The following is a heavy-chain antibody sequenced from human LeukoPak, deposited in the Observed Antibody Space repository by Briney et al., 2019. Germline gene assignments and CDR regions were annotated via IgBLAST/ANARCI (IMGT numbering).Heavy chain of an antibody. CDR2: IYYSGST. Sequence: SETLSLTCTVSGGSISSGGYYWSWIRQHPGKGLEWIGYIYYSGSTYYNPSLKSRVTISVDTSKYQFSLKLSSVTAADTAVYYCARGWRSTQLLLGYYFDYWGQGTLVTVSS. D-gene: IGHD2-2*01. CDR1: GGSISSGGYY. CDR3: ARGWRSTQLLLGYYFDY. J-gene: IGHJ4*02. V-gene: IGHV4-31*03.